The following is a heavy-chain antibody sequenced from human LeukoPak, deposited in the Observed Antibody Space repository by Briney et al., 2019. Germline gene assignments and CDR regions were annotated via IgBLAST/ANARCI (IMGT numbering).Heavy chain of an antibody. D-gene: IGHD5-18*01. CDR3: ARVGGYSYGYYYYGMDV. CDR1: GFTFDDYA. J-gene: IGHJ6*02. Sequence: GGSLRLSCAASGFTFDDYAMHWVRQAPGKGLEWVAVIWYDGSNKYYADSVKGRFTISRDNSKNTLYLQMNSLRAEDTAVYYCARVGGYSYGYYYYGMDVWGQGTTVTVSS. CDR2: IWYDGSNK. V-gene: IGHV3-33*08.